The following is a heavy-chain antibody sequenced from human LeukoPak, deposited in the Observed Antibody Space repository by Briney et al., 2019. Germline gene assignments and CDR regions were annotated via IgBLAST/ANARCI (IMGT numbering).Heavy chain of an antibody. CDR1: GFTFSSYW. J-gene: IGHJ6*02. CDR2: IKEDGSEK. CDR3: ARPTRAGRAYGMDV. Sequence: PGGSLRLSCAASGFTFSSYWMTWVRQAPGKGLEWVANIKEDGSEKYYVDSVKGRFTISRDNAKNSLYLLMNSLRAEDTAVYYCARPTRAGRAYGMDVWGQGTTVTVSS. D-gene: IGHD4/OR15-4a*01. V-gene: IGHV3-7*01.